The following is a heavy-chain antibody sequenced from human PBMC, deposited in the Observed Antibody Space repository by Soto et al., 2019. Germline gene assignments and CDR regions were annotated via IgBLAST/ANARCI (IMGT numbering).Heavy chain of an antibody. CDR1: GGSVSRGSYY. V-gene: IGHV4-61*01. D-gene: IGHD4-17*01. CDR3: ARDRSNGDYVPWNYYYGMDV. CDR2: IYYSGST. J-gene: IGHJ6*02. Sequence: SETLSLTCTVSGGSVSRGSYYWSWIRQPPGKGLEWIGYIYYSGSTNYNPSLKSRVTISVDTSKNQFSLKLSSVTAADTAVYYCARDRSNGDYVPWNYYYGMDVWGQGTTVTVSS.